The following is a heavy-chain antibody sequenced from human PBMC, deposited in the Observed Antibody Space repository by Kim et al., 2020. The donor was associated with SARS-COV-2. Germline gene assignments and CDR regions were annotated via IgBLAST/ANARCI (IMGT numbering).Heavy chain of an antibody. D-gene: IGHD3-3*01. V-gene: IGHV4-4*02. CDR1: GGSISSSNW. Sequence: SETLSLTCAVSGGSISSSNWWSWVRQPPGKGLEWIGEIYHSGSTNYNPSLKSRVTISVDKSKNQFSLKLSSVTAADTAVYYCARTYYDFWSGYGPPHYFDYWGQGTLVTVSS. CDR2: IYHSGST. CDR3: ARTYYDFWSGYGPPHYFDY. J-gene: IGHJ4*02.